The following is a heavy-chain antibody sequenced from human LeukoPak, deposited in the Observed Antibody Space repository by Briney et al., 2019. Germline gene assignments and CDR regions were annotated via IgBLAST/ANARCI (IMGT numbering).Heavy chain of an antibody. CDR2: IYESGDRT. J-gene: IGHJ2*01. CDR3: AKDRTAVPLAYWYFDL. V-gene: IGHV3-23*05. Sequence: PGGSLRLSCTRSVFTFSNHAMTWVRQAPGKGLKGVAAIYESGDRTFYADSVTGRFTISRDNSKNTLYLHMNYLRVEDSAIYYCAKDRTAVPLAYWYFDLWGRGTLVTVSS. D-gene: IGHD2-2*01. CDR1: VFTFSNHA.